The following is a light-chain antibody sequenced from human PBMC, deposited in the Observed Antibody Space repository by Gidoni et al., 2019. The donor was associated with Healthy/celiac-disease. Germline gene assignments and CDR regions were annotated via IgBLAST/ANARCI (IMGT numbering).Light chain of an antibody. Sequence: AIWMTQPPSSFSASTGDRVTITCRASQGISSYLAWYQQKPGKAPKLLIYAASTLQSGVPSKFSGSGSGTDFALAISCLQSEDFATYYCQQYYSYPPLTFGQGTKLEIK. J-gene: IGKJ2*01. CDR2: AAS. CDR3: QQYYSYPPLT. V-gene: IGKV1-8*01. CDR1: QGISSY.